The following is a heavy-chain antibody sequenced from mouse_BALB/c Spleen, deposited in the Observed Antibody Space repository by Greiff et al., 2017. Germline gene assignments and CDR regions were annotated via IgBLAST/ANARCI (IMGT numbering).Heavy chain of an antibody. CDR3: ARGNVYYAMDY. Sequence: EVHLVESGGGLVQPGGSLKLSCAASGVTFSSYTMSWVRQTPEKRLEWVAYFSNGGGSTYYQDTVKGRFTISRDNAKHTLYLQMSSLKSEDTAMYYCARGNVYYAMDYWGQGTSVTVSS. V-gene: IGHV5-12-2*01. CDR2: FSNGGGST. J-gene: IGHJ4*01. CDR1: GVTFSSYT.